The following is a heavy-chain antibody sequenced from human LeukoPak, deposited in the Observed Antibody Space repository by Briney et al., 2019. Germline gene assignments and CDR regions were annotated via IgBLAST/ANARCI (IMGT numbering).Heavy chain of an antibody. D-gene: IGHD3-9*01. J-gene: IGHJ4*02. CDR1: GGSFSGYY. Sequence: SETLSLTCAVYGGSFSGYYWSWIRQPPGKGLEWIGEINHSGSTNYNPSLKSRVTISVDTSKNQFSLKLSSVTAADTAVYYCAGGPAELRYFDWLSQYDYWGQGTLVTVPS. V-gene: IGHV4-34*01. CDR3: AGGPAELRYFDWLSQYDY. CDR2: INHSGST.